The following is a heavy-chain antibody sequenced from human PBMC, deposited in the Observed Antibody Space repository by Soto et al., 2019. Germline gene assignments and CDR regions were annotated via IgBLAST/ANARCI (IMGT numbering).Heavy chain of an antibody. CDR1: GFTFSDHY. CDR3: GRRITGTPPADGGS. D-gene: IGHD1-7*01. V-gene: IGHV3-72*01. J-gene: IGHJ5*02. CDR2: IRNIANSYTT. Sequence: EVQLVESGGDLVQPGGSLRLSCAVSGFTFSDHYMDWVRQAPGKGLEWVGRIRNIANSYTTDYAASVKGRFIISRDDSKNSLYLQMNSLKTEDTAMYYCGRRITGTPPADGGSWGQGTLVTVSS.